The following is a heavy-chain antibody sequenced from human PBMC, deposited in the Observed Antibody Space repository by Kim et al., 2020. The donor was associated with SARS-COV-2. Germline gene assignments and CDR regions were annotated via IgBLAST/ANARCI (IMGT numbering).Heavy chain of an antibody. CDR1: GFTFSSAW. J-gene: IGHJ5*01. D-gene: IGHD5-12*01. CDR3: ARDTAEGVYDRTDS. V-gene: IGHV3-7*01. CDR2: INRDGSKE. Sequence: GGSLRLSCAASGFTFSSAWMTWFRQAPGKGLEWVANINRDGSKENYVDSVKGRFTISRDNAKSSVFLQMYNLRAEDTAVFYCARDTAEGVYDRTDSWG.